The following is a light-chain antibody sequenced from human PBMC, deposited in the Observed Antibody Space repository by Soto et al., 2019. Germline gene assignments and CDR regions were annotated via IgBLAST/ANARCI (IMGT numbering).Light chain of an antibody. CDR2: GAS. V-gene: IGKV3-15*01. Sequence: IVMTHSAHTVTVALAERVLLSSRASQSVSSNLAWYQLKPGQAPRLLIYGASTRATGIPARFSGSGSGTEFTLTISSLHSEDFAVYYCQQYNDWPTSGQGTKVDIK. CDR3: QQYNDWPT. CDR1: QSVSSN. J-gene: IGKJ1*01.